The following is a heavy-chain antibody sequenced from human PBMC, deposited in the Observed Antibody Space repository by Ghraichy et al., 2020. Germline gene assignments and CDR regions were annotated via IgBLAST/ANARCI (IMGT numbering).Heavy chain of an antibody. V-gene: IGHV4-39*01. CDR3: ARTIPYYYDSSGEYGMDV. D-gene: IGHD3-22*01. CDR2: IYYSGST. Sequence: QTLSLTCTVSGGSISSSSYYWGWIRQPPGKGLEWIGSIYYSGSTYYNPSLKSRVTISVDPSKNQFSLKLRSVTAADTAVYYCARTIPYYYDSSGEYGMDVWGQGTTVTVAS. J-gene: IGHJ6*02. CDR1: GGSISSSSYY.